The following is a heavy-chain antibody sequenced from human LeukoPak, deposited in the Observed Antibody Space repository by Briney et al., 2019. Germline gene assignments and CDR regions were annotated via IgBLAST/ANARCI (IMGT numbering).Heavy chain of an antibody. Sequence: GGSLRLSCAASGFTFSSYAMHWVRQAPGKGLEWVAVISYDGSNKYYADSVKGRFTISRDNSKNTLYLQMNGLRAEDTAVYYCARESFFYGDYKFDYWGQGTLVTVSS. V-gene: IGHV3-30*04. J-gene: IGHJ4*02. CDR3: ARESFFYGDYKFDY. D-gene: IGHD4-17*01. CDR1: GFTFSSYA. CDR2: ISYDGSNK.